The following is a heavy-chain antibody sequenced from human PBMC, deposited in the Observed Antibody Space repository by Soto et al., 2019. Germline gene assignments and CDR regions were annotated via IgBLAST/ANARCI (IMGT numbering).Heavy chain of an antibody. CDR2: ITNDGNAP. CDR3: AGEHLSHFDP. J-gene: IGHJ5*02. V-gene: IGHV3-7*01. CDR1: GFNFRSDW. Sequence: EVQLVESGGGLVQPGGSLRLSCAASGFNFRSDWMSWVRQAPGKWLEWVATITNDGNAPLYGGSVKGRFSISRGNARNSLVLQMDNLRADASAVYYCAGEHLSHFDPLCQVTLVTVSS.